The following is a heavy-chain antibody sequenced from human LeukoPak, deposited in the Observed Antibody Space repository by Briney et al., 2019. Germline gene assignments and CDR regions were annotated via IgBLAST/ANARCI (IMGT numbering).Heavy chain of an antibody. J-gene: IGHJ4*02. CDR1: GYTFTSYG. D-gene: IGHD6-19*01. CDR3: AREMAVAGWYYFDY. V-gene: IGHV1-18*01. Sequence: GASVKVSCKASGYTFTSYGISWVRQAPGQGLEWMGWISAYNGNTNYAQKLQGSVTMTTDTSTSTAYMELRSLRSDDTAVYYCAREMAVAGWYYFDYWGQGTLVTVSS. CDR2: ISAYNGNT.